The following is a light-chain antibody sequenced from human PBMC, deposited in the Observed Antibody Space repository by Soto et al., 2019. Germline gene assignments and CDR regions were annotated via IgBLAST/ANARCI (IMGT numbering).Light chain of an antibody. CDR3: QQYNNWWA. CDR2: GAS. Sequence: IVLTQSPATLSLSPWERGTLSCRASQSVSSNLAGYQQKPGQAPRPLIQGASSRATGIPDRFSGSGSGTEFTLTISSLQSEDFAVYYCQQYNNWWAFGQGTKVDIK. CDR1: QSVSSN. V-gene: IGKV3D-15*01. J-gene: IGKJ1*01.